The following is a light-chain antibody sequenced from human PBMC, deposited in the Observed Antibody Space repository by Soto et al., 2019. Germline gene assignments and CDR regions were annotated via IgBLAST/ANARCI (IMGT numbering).Light chain of an antibody. J-gene: IGKJ2*01. Sequence: EIVLTQSPGTLSLSPGERATLSCRASQSFSNTYLGWYQQKPGQAPRLLIYAASSRATGIPDRFSGSGSGTDFTLTMSRLEPEDFAVYYCQHYGSSPYTFGQGTKLEIK. CDR1: QSFSNTY. CDR3: QHYGSSPYT. V-gene: IGKV3-20*01. CDR2: AAS.